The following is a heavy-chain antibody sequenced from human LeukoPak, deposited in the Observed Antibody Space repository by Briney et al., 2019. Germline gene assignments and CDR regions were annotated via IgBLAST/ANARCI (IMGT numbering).Heavy chain of an antibody. CDR3: ASSHYCGGDCYPFDY. Sequence: SETLSLTCTVSGGSVSSGSYYWSWIRQPPGKGLEWIGYIYYSGSTNYNPSLKSRVTISVDTSKNQFSLKLSSVTAADTAVYYCASSHYCGGDCYPFDYWGQGTLVTVSS. D-gene: IGHD2-21*02. CDR2: IYYSGST. J-gene: IGHJ4*02. V-gene: IGHV4-61*01. CDR1: GGSVSSGSYY.